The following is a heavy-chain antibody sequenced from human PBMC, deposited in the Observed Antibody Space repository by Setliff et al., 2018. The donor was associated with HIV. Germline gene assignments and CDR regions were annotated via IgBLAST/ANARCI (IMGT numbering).Heavy chain of an antibody. V-gene: IGHV4-39*07. J-gene: IGHJ5*02. D-gene: IGHD6-13*01. CDR3: ARVSIAASGPLNWFDP. Sequence: PSETLSLTCTVSGDSIFNGSSWWGWVRQPPGKPLEWLATIYYSGSTYYNPSLKSRISISVDTSKNQFSLKLNSVTVADTAVYYCARVSIAASGPLNWFDPWGQGALVTVSS. CDR1: GDSIFNGSSW. CDR2: IYYSGST.